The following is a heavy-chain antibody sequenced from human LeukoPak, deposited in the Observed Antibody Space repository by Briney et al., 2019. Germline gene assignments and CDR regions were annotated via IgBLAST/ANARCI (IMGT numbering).Heavy chain of an antibody. CDR1: GFKFSDYY. J-gene: IGHJ4*02. CDR2: IRQDGSDE. V-gene: IGHV3-7*02. Sequence: GGSLRLSCVASGFKFSDYYMSWVRQAPGKGLEWVADIRQDGSDEYNVDSVKGRFTTSRDNAKNSLYLQMNTLRAEDTGIYYCASGWSGSYWGQGTLVTVSS. CDR3: ASGWSGSY. D-gene: IGHD3/OR15-3a*01.